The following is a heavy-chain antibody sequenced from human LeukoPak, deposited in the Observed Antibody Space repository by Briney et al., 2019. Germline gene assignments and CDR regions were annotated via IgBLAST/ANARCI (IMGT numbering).Heavy chain of an antibody. CDR1: GFTFSSYS. CDR2: ISSSSSYI. CDR3: AREVGSSGWYKRRYNWFDP. Sequence: GGSLRLSCAASGFTFSSYSMNWVRQAPGKGLEWVSSISSSSSYIYYADSVKGRFTISRDNAKNSLYLQMNSLRAEDTAVYYCAREVGSSGWYKRRYNWFDPWGQGTLVTVSS. D-gene: IGHD6-19*01. V-gene: IGHV3-21*01. J-gene: IGHJ5*02.